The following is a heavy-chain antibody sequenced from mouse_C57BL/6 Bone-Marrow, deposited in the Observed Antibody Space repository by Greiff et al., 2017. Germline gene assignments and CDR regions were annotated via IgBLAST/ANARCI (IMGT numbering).Heavy chain of an antibody. CDR2: INPSSGYT. CDR3: ARSLYGPAWFAN. V-gene: IGHV1-7*01. Sequence: VQGVESGAELAKPGASVKLSCKASGYTFTSYWMHWVKQRPGQGLEWIGYINPSSGYTKYNQKFKAKVTLTSDKSSSTAYMQLSSLTYEDSAVYCCARSLYGPAWFANWGQGTLVTVSA. J-gene: IGHJ3*01. D-gene: IGHD1-2*01. CDR1: GYTFTSYW.